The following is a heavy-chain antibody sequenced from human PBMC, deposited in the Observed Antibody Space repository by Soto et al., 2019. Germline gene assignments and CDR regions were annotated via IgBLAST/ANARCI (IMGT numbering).Heavy chain of an antibody. CDR1: GFTFRNYA. V-gene: IGHV3-23*01. CDR2: ISGSGGST. J-gene: IGHJ4*02. D-gene: IGHD3-22*01. CDR3: AKVFYYYDSSGYYYFDY. Sequence: PGGSLRLSCAASGFTFRNYAMSWVRQAPGKGLEWVSVISGSGGSTYYADSVKGRFTISRDNSKNTLYLQMSSLRAEDTAVYYCAKVFYYYDSSGYYYFDYWGQGTLVTVSS.